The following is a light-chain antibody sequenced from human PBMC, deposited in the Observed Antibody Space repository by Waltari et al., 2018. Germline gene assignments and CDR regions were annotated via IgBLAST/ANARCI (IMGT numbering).Light chain of an antibody. CDR2: DAS. J-gene: IGKJ2*01. Sequence: DIQMTQSPSTLSASVGDRVTITCRASQSIGRWLAWYQQKPGKAPNLLIYDASSLVIGVPSTCSGSGFGTEFSLTISSLQPDDFATYYCQQYDGYSSFGQGTKLEIK. V-gene: IGKV1-5*01. CDR3: QQYDGYSS. CDR1: QSIGRW.